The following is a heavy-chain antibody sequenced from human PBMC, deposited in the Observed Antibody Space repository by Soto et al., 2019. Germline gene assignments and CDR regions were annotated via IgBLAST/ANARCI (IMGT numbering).Heavy chain of an antibody. CDR2: ISSNGGST. CDR3: ARERRGSSSWYMVFDY. CDR1: GFTFSSYA. J-gene: IGHJ4*02. D-gene: IGHD6-13*01. Sequence: EVQLVESGGGLVQPGGSLRLSCAASGFTFSSYAMHWVRQAPGKGLEYVSAISSNGGSTYYANSVKGRITISRDNSKNTLYLQMGSLRAEDMAVYYCARERRGSSSWYMVFDYWGQGTLVTVSS. V-gene: IGHV3-64*01.